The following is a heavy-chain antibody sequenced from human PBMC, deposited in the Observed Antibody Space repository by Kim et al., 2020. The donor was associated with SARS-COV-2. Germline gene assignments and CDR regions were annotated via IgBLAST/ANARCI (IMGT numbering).Heavy chain of an antibody. D-gene: IGHD1-26*01. CDR3: ARLVGATLGSLGYFDY. CDR2: IYHSGST. CDR1: GGSISSSNW. V-gene: IGHV4-4*02. Sequence: SETLSLTCAVSGGSISSSNWWSWVRQPPGKGLEWIGEIYHSGSTNYNPSLKSRVTISVDKSKNQFSLKLSSVTAADTAVYYCARLVGATLGSLGYFDYWGQGTLVTVSS. J-gene: IGHJ4*02.